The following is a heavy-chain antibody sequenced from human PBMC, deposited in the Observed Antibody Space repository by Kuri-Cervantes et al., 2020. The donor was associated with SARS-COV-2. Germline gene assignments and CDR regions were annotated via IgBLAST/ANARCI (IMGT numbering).Heavy chain of an antibody. CDR3: ARDIPGGLDWLLRSDYYYYYMDV. J-gene: IGHJ6*03. Sequence: SVKVSCKASGGTFSSYAISWVRQAPGQGLEWMGGIIPIFGTANYAQKFQGRVTITADESTSTAYMELRSLRSDDTAVYYCARDIPGGLDWLLRSDYYYYYMDVWGKGTTVTVSS. CDR1: GGTFSSYA. V-gene: IGHV1-69*13. CDR2: IIPIFGTA. D-gene: IGHD3/OR15-3a*01.